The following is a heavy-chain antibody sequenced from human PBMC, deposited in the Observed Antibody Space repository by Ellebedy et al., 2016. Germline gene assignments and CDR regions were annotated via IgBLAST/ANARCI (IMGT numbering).Heavy chain of an antibody. CDR3: ARRSVTTAHFDY. Sequence: SETLSLTCTVSGGSISTSSYYWGWIRQPPGKGLEWIGYIHSTGSTNYSPSLRSRVTMSVDPSKKQFSLRMRSMTAADTAVYYCARRSVTTAHFDYWGQGIRVTVSS. V-gene: IGHV4-61*05. J-gene: IGHJ4*02. CDR2: IHSTGST. D-gene: IGHD2-21*02. CDR1: GGSISTSSYY.